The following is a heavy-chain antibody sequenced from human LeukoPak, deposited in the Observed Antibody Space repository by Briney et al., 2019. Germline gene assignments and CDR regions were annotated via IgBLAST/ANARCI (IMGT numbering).Heavy chain of an antibody. J-gene: IGHJ4*02. CDR2: ISLSGRT. V-gene: IGHV4-4*02. CDR3: ASGGLVSRYLDH. Sequence: SGTLSLTCGVSGGSITTTNYWSWVRQPPGQGLEWIGEISLSGRTNYNPSLKSRVTMSLDESKNHLSLNLASVTAADTAVYYCASGGLVSRYLDHWGQGTLVTVSS. D-gene: IGHD3-9*01. CDR1: GGSITTTNY.